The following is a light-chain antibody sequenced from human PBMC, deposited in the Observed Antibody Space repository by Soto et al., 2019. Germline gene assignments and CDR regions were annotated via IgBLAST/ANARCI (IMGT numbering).Light chain of an antibody. CDR3: HHRTSWPAT. CDR2: DAS. Sequence: EVVLTQSPATLSLSPGERATLSCRASQSVDIRLAWYQQKPGQAPRLLIYDASTRATGIPSRFSGSGAGTDLPLTITSLEPEVFAVYSGHHRTSWPATFGQGTKVEIK. V-gene: IGKV3-11*01. J-gene: IGKJ1*01. CDR1: QSVDIR.